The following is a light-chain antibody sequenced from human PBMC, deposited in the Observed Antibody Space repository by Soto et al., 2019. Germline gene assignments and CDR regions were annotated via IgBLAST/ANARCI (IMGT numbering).Light chain of an antibody. CDR1: MRDVGAYNL. CDR2: EVR. CDR3: CSYTSSSIRV. J-gene: IGLJ3*02. Sequence: QSALTQPASVSGSAGQSITISCSGTMRDVGAYNLVSWYQQHPGKAPKLIIYEVRNRPSGVSNRLSGSKSGNTASLTISGLQADDEADYYCCSYTSSSIRVFGGGTKLTVL. V-gene: IGLV2-14*01.